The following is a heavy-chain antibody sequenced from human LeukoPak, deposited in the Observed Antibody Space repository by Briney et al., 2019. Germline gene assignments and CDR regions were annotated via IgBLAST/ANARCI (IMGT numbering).Heavy chain of an antibody. V-gene: IGHV4-31*03. Sequence: PSETLSLTCTVSGGSISSGGYYWSWIRQHPGKGLEWIGYIYYSGSTYYNPSLKSRVTISVDTSKSQFSLKLSSVTAADTAVYYCARESVIVRNLDYWGQGTLVTVSS. CDR2: IYYSGST. J-gene: IGHJ4*02. CDR1: GGSISSGGYY. D-gene: IGHD2-21*01. CDR3: ARESVIVRNLDY.